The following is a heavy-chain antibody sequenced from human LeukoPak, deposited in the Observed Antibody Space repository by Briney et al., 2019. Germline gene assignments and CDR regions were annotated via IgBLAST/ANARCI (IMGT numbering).Heavy chain of an antibody. CDR3: AAQMRRLLGGRDY. CDR1: GGTFSSYA. Sequence: SVKVSCKASGGTFSSYAISWVRQAPGQGLEWMGGIIPIFGTANYAQKFQGRVTINTDESTSTAYMELSSLRSEDTAVYYCAAQMRRLLGGRDYWGQGTLVTVSS. CDR2: IIPIFGTA. D-gene: IGHD3-16*01. J-gene: IGHJ4*02. V-gene: IGHV1-69*05.